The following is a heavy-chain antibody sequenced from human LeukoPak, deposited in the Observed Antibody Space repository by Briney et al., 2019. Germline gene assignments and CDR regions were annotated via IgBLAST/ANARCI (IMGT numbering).Heavy chain of an antibody. J-gene: IGHJ5*02. V-gene: IGHV4-4*07. CDR2: IYTSGST. CDR1: GGSISSYY. Sequence: PLETLSLTCTVSGGSISSYYWSWIRQPAGKGLEWIGRIYTSGSTNYNPSLKSRVTMSVDTSKNQFSLKLSSVTAADTAVYYCARVSAGTERNNWFDPWGQGTLVTVSS. D-gene: IGHD1-1*01. CDR3: ARVSAGTERNNWFDP.